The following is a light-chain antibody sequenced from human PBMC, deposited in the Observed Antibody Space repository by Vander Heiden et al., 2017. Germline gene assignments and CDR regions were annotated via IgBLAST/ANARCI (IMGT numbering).Light chain of an antibody. J-gene: IGLJ2*01. CDR1: SPNIGNNY. Sequence: QPVLTQPPPVSAAPGQKVTISCSGSSPNIGNNYVSWYQQLPGTAPKLLIYDNNKRPSGIPDRFSGSKSGTSATLGITGLQTGDEADYYCGTWDSSLSAGVFGGGTKLTVL. V-gene: IGLV1-51*01. CDR3: GTWDSSLSAGV. CDR2: DNN.